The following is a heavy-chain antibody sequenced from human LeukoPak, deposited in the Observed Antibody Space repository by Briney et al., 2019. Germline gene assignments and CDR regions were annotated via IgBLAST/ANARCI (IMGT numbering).Heavy chain of an antibody. V-gene: IGHV3-11*01. CDR3: ASRATRYSWNYLDY. Sequence: GGSLRLSCAASGFTFSDYYMSWIRQAPGKGLQWISYISSSGYTTYYADSVKGRFTISRDNAENSLYLQMNSLRAEDTAVYYCASRATRYSWNYLDYWGQGTLVTVSS. CDR1: GFTFSDYY. J-gene: IGHJ4*02. D-gene: IGHD1-20*01. CDR2: ISSSGYTT.